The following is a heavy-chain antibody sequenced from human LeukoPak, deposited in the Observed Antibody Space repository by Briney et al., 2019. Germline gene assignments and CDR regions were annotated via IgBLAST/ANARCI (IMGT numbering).Heavy chain of an antibody. CDR3: AKYYGGYGYGCHFDY. Sequence: GGSLRLSCAASRFTFSSYDMGWVRQAPGKGLEWVSAISGSGSSTYYADSVKGRFTISRDNSQNTLYLQMSSLRVEDTAVYYCAKYYGGYGYGCHFDYWCRGTLVTVSS. D-gene: IGHD5-12*01. V-gene: IGHV3-23*01. J-gene: IGHJ4*02. CDR1: RFTFSSYD. CDR2: ISGSGSST.